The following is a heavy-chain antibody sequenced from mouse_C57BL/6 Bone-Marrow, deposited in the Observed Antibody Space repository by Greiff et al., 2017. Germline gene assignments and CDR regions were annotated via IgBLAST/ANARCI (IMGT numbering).Heavy chain of an antibody. CDR2: IIPSNGGT. CDR1: GYTFTSYW. Sequence: QVQLQQPGTELVKPGASVKLSCKASGYTFTSYWMHWVKQRPGQGLEWIGNIIPSNGGTNYNEKFKSKATLTVDKSSSTAYMQLSSLTAEDSAAYNCARRGATEVATDMDYGGQGTAVTVSS. CDR3: ARRGATEVATDMDY. J-gene: IGHJ4*01. D-gene: IGHD1-1*01. V-gene: IGHV1-53*01.